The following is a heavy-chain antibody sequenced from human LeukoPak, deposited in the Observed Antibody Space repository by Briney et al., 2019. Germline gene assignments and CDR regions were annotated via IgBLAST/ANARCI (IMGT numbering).Heavy chain of an antibody. CDR3: ARDTLVPYYDILTGYLY. CDR2: INAYNGNT. J-gene: IGHJ4*02. D-gene: IGHD3-9*01. V-gene: IGHV1-18*04. Sequence: ASVKVSCKASGYTFTGYYMHWVRQAPGQGLEWMGWINAYNGNTNYAQKLQGRVTMTTDTSTSTAYMELRSLRSDDTAVYYCARDTLVPYYDILTGYLYWGQGTLVTVSS. CDR1: GYTFTGYY.